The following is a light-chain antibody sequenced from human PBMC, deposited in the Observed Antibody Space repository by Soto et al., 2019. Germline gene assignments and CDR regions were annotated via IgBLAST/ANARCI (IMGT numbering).Light chain of an antibody. CDR1: QSVSST. CDR3: QQYHNWPIT. J-gene: IGKJ5*01. CDR2: DAS. Sequence: EIVMTQSPATLSVSPGASATLFCKASQSVSSTLAWHQQKPGKAPRILMYDASTRATGISARFSGSGSGTEFTLTISSLQSEDFAVYYCQQYHNWPITFGQGTRLEIK. V-gene: IGKV3-15*01.